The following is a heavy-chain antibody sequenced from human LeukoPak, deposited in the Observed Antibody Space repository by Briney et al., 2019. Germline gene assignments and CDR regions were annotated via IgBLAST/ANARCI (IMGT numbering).Heavy chain of an antibody. CDR2: ISYDGSNK. D-gene: IGHD3-10*01. J-gene: IGHJ4*02. Sequence: GGSLRLSCAASGFTFSSYGMHWVRQAPGKGLEWVAVISYDGSNKYYADSVKGRFTISRDNSKNTLYLQMNSLRAEDTAVYYCARSPHYGSFDYWGQGTLVTVSS. CDR3: ARSPHYGSFDY. V-gene: IGHV3-30*03. CDR1: GFTFSSYG.